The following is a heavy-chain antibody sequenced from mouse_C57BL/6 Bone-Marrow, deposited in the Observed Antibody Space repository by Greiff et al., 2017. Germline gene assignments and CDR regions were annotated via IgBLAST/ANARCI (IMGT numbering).Heavy chain of an antibody. V-gene: IGHV1-4*01. CDR2: INPSSGYT. CDR3: ASVALYY. CDR1: GYTFTSYT. Sequence: QVQLQQSGAELVRPGASVKMSCKASGYTFTSYTMNWVKQRPGQGLEWIGDINPSSGYTKYNQKFKDKATLTADKSSSTAYMQLGSLTSEDSAVYYYASVALYYWGQGTTLTVTS. J-gene: IGHJ2*01. D-gene: IGHD1-1*01.